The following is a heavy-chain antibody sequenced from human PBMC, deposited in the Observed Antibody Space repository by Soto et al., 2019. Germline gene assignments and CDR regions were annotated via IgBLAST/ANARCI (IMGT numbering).Heavy chain of an antibody. Sequence: EVQLVESGGALVQPGGSLRLSCAASGFTVSISYMTWVRQVPGKGLEWVSIIYSDGHTYYTDSVKGRFTISRDNSKNTLYLQMSSLRAEDTAVYYCAKRKYCTSTTCFDYWGQGTLVTVSS. J-gene: IGHJ4*02. CDR1: GFTVSISY. CDR2: IYSDGHT. V-gene: IGHV3-66*01. D-gene: IGHD2-2*01. CDR3: AKRKYCTSTTCFDY.